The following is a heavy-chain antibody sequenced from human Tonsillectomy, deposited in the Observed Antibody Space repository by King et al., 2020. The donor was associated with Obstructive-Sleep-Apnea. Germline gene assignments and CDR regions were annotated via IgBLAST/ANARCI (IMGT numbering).Heavy chain of an antibody. CDR3: ARGPRGSYVPIDY. J-gene: IGHJ4*02. V-gene: IGHV4-59*08. D-gene: IGHD1-26*01. CDR2: FYYSGST. Sequence: QLQESGPGLVKPSETLSLTCTVSGGSISSYYWSWIRQPPGKGLEWIGYFYYSGSTNYNPSLKSLATISVDTSKNKFSLKLSSVTAADSAVYYCARGPRGSYVPIDYWGQGTLVTVSS. CDR1: GGSISSYY.